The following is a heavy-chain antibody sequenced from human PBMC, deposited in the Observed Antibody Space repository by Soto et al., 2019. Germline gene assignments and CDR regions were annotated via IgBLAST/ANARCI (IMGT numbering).Heavy chain of an antibody. D-gene: IGHD1-7*01. Sequence: SETLSVTCTVSGGSISSGGYYWSWIRQHPGKGLEWIGYIYYSGSTYYNPSLKSRVTISVDTSKNQFSLKLSSVTAADTAVYYRARGGYNWNYIWGDAFDIWGHGTMVTVSS. J-gene: IGHJ3*02. CDR2: IYYSGST. V-gene: IGHV4-31*03. CDR1: GGSISSGGYY. CDR3: ARGGYNWNYIWGDAFDI.